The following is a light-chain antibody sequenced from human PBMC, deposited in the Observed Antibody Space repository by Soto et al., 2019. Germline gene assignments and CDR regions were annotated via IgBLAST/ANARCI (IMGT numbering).Light chain of an antibody. CDR2: DAS. Sequence: DIQMTQSPSSVSASVGDRVTITCRASQGISSWLAWHQQKPEKAPKLVIYDASSLQSGVPSRFSGSGSGTDFTLTISSLQSEDFATYYCQQANSFPLTFGGGTKVDIK. CDR1: QGISSW. V-gene: IGKV1-12*01. J-gene: IGKJ4*01. CDR3: QQANSFPLT.